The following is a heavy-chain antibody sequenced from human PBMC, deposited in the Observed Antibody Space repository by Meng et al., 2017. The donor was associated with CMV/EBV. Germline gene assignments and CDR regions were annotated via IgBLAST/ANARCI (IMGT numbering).Heavy chain of an antibody. Sequence: EVQLLESGGGLVQPXGSRRYACAACGFTCISYAMSWVRQAPGKGLEWVSAISGSGGSTYYADSVKGRFTISRDNSKNTLYLRMNSLRAEDTAVYYCAKSPAPPITMIVVVITRYFDYWGQGTLVTVSS. CDR2: ISGSGGST. V-gene: IGHV3-23*01. J-gene: IGHJ4*02. D-gene: IGHD3-22*01. CDR3: AKSPAPPITMIVVVITRYFDY. CDR1: GFTCISYA.